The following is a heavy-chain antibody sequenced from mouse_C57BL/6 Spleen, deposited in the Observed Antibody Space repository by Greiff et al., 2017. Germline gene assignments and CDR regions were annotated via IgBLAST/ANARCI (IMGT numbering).Heavy chain of an antibody. CDR2: INPNYGTP. CDR1: GYSFTDYN. CDR3: AREIVRRYPPWAMDY. Sequence: VQLQQSGPELVMPGASVKISCKASGYSFTDYNMNWVKQSNGKSLEWIGVINPNYGTPSYNQKFKGKAPLTVAQSSSTASMQLNSMTSEDAAVYYCAREIVRRYPPWAMDYWGQGTSGTVSS. D-gene: IGHD1-1*01. J-gene: IGHJ4*01. V-gene: IGHV1-39*01.